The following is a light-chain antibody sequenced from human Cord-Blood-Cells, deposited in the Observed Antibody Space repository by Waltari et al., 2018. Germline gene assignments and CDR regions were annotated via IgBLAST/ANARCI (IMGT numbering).Light chain of an antibody. V-gene: IGLV6-57*03. CDR3: QSYDSSNQV. Sequence: NFMLTQPHSVSESPGKTVTISCTRRSGRIASNYVQWYQQRPGSAPTTVIYEDNQRPSGVPDLFSGSIDSSSNSASLTISGQKTEDEADYYCQSYDSSNQVCGGGTKLTVL. CDR2: EDN. CDR1: SGRIASNY. J-gene: IGLJ3*02.